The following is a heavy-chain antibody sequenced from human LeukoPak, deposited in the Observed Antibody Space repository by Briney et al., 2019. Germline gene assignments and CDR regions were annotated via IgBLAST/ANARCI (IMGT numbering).Heavy chain of an antibody. Sequence: GGSLRLSCAASGFTFSSYWMSWVRQAPGKGLEWVANIKQDGSEKYYVDSVKGRFTISRDNAKNSLYLQMNSLRAEDTAVYYCARHRAAATLSGSFDPWGQGTLVTVSS. D-gene: IGHD2-15*01. J-gene: IGHJ5*02. CDR3: ARHRAAATLSGSFDP. CDR1: GFTFSSYW. V-gene: IGHV3-7*02. CDR2: IKQDGSEK.